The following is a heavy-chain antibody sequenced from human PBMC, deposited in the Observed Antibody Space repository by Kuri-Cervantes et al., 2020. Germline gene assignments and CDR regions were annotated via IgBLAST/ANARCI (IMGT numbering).Heavy chain of an antibody. CDR1: GFTFSSYS. Sequence: ESLKISCAASGFTFSSYSMNWVRQAPGKGLEWVSSISSSSSYIYYADSVKGRFTISRDNAKNSLYLQMNSLRAEDTAVYYCARDVRCIKNAYCGGDDYWGQGTLVTVSS. V-gene: IGHV3-21*01. J-gene: IGHJ4*02. CDR2: ISSSSSYI. CDR3: ARDVRCIKNAYCGGDDY. D-gene: IGHD2-21*01.